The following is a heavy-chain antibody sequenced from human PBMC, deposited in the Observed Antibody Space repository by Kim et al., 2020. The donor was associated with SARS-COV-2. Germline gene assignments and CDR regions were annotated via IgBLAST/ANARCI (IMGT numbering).Heavy chain of an antibody. V-gene: IGHV3-21*01. J-gene: IGHJ2*01. CDR2: ISSRSTYI. D-gene: IGHD2-15*01. Sequence: GGSLRLSCAASGFTFSSYSVNWVRQAPGKGLEWISSISSRSTYIYYADSVKGRFTISRDYAKKSLYLQMDSLRAEDTAVYYCAGTVDGGGNCQFCWYFDLWGRGTLVSVSS. CDR3: AGTVDGGGNCQFCWYFDL. CDR1: GFTFSSYS.